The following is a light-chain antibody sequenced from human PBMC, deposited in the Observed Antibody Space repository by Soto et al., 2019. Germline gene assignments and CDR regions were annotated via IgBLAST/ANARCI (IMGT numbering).Light chain of an antibody. J-gene: IGLJ2*01. Sequence: SYELTQPPSVSVVPGQTARISCGGSNIESKSVHWYLVRPGQAPRLVVYDDNDRPSGIPERFSGTNSGNTATLTISRVEAGDEADYCCQVWDSSGDLALFGGGTKVTVL. V-gene: IGLV3-21*02. CDR2: DDN. CDR1: NIESKS. CDR3: QVWDSSGDLAL.